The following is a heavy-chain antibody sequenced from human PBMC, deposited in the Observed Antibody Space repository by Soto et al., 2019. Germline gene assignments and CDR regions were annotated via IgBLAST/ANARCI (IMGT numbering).Heavy chain of an antibody. CDR3: AHRQSVACFDY. CDR1: GFSLSTSGVG. D-gene: IGHD2-15*01. CDR2: IYWDDDK. Sequence: QITLKESGPTLVKPTQTLTLTCTFSGFSLSTSGVGVAWIRQPPGKALEWLALIYWDDDKRYSPSLKSRLTXTPXTSKNQVVLTMTNMDPVDTATYYCAHRQSVACFDYWGQGTLVTVSS. J-gene: IGHJ4*02. V-gene: IGHV2-5*02.